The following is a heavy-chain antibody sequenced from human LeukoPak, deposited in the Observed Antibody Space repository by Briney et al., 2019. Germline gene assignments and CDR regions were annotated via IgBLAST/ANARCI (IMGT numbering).Heavy chain of an antibody. D-gene: IGHD3-22*01. CDR3: ARAVYYDSSEDWFDP. J-gene: IGHJ5*02. Sequence: ASVKVSCKASGYTFTSYGISWVRQAPGQGLEWMGWISAYNGNTNYAQKLQGRVTMTTDTSTSTAYMELRSLRSDDTAVYYCARAVYYDSSEDWFDPWGQGTLVTVSS. CDR1: GYTFTSYG. CDR2: ISAYNGNT. V-gene: IGHV1-18*01.